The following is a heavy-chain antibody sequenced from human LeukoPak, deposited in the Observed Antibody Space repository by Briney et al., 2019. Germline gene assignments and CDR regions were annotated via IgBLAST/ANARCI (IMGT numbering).Heavy chain of an antibody. CDR3: AKDFRYCSSTGCYRLD. CDR2: IRYDGSNK. Sequence: GGSLRLSCAASGLTFSSYGMHWVRQAPGKGLEWVAFIRYDGSNKYYADSVKGRFTISRDNSKNTLYLQMNSLRAEDTAVYYCAKDFRYCSSTGCYRLDLGEGTLVTVSS. D-gene: IGHD2-2*01. V-gene: IGHV3-30*02. CDR1: GLTFSSYG. J-gene: IGHJ4*02.